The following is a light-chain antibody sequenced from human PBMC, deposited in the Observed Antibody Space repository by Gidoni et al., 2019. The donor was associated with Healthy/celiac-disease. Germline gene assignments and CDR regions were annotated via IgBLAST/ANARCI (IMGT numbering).Light chain of an antibody. CDR1: QGISSY. J-gene: IGKJ3*01. V-gene: IGKV1-8*01. Sequence: AIRMTPSPSSFSASTGDRVTTTCRASQGISSYLAWYQQKPGKAPKLLIYAASTLQSGVPSRFSGSGSGTDFTLTISCLQSEDFATYYCQQYYSYPFTFXPXTKVDIK. CDR3: QQYYSYPFT. CDR2: AAS.